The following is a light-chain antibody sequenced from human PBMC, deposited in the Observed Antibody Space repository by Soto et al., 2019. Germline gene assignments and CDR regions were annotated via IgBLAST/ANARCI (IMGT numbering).Light chain of an antibody. J-gene: IGKJ4*01. Sequence: MTQSPSTLSASVGGRDTITCRASQSVGTWVAWYQQKTGQAPRLLIYGASTRATGIPARFSGSESETEFTLTISSLQSEDFAVYYCQQYDNWPLTFGGGTKVDIK. V-gene: IGKV3-15*01. CDR2: GAS. CDR1: QSVGTW. CDR3: QQYDNWPLT.